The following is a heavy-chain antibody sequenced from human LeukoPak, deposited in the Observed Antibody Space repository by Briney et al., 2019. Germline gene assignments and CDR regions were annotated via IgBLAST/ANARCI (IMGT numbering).Heavy chain of an antibody. J-gene: IGHJ4*02. Sequence: GGSLRLSCAVSGFTFSDYAMHWVRQAPGKGLEWVAVISKDGSDKYYPGSVRGRFTISRDNSKNTIYLQMDSLRAEDTAIYYCARDYWWNYDYWGQGTLVTVSS. CDR1: GFTFSDYA. D-gene: IGHD1-7*01. V-gene: IGHV3-30-3*01. CDR3: ARDYWWNYDY. CDR2: ISKDGSDK.